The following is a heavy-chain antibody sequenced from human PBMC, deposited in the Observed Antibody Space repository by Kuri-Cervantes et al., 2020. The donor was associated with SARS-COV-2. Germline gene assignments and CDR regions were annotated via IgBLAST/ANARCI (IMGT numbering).Heavy chain of an antibody. J-gene: IGHJ5*02. V-gene: IGHV4-39*01. Sequence: SETLSLTCTVSGGSISSSGFYWGWIRQPPGKGLEWIGTIYYSGSTYYSPSLKSRVTISVDTPKNQFSLKLSSVTAADTAVYYCARGGIAARPGWLDPWGQGTLVTVSS. D-gene: IGHD6-6*01. CDR3: ARGGIAARPGWLDP. CDR1: GGSISSSGFY. CDR2: IYYSGST.